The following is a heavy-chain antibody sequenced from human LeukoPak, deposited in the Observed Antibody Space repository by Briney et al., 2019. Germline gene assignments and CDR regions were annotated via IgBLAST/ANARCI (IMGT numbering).Heavy chain of an antibody. CDR2: ISSRGSYI. CDR1: GFTFSNYN. Sequence: GGSLRLSCAASGFTFSNYNINWVRQAPGKGLEWVSCISSRGSYIYYADSVKGRFTISRDNAKNSLYLQTNSLRAEDTAVYYCTKDGRVASAATRPTYYYGMDVWGQGTTVIVSS. V-gene: IGHV3-21*01. D-gene: IGHD2-15*01. CDR3: TKDGRVASAATRPTYYYGMDV. J-gene: IGHJ6*02.